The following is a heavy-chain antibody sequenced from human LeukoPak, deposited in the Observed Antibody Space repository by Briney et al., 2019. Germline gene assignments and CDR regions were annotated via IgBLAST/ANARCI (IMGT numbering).Heavy chain of an antibody. D-gene: IGHD3-3*01. V-gene: IGHV4-34*01. CDR2: INHSGST. CDR1: GGSFSGYY. Sequence: SETLSLTCAVYGGSFSGYYWSWIRQPPGKGLEWIGEINHSGSTNYNPSLKSRVTISVDTSKNQFSLKLSSVTAADTAVYYCARHWKHDLYDFWSGYVLEDYWGQGTLVTVSS. J-gene: IGHJ4*02. CDR3: ARHWKHDLYDFWSGYVLEDY.